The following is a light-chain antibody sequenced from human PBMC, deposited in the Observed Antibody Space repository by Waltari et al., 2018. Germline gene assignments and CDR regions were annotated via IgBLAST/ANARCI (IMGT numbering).Light chain of an antibody. V-gene: IGLV8-61*01. J-gene: IGLJ3*02. Sequence: QTVVTHEPSLSVSSGGTVTRTCSFSSAPLSTTSSAPWDHQSPGQPPGTLVYKANSRSAGVPDRFSGSILGNKAALTITGAQADDESDYYCALYMGSGIWVFGGGTKLTVL. CDR3: ALYMGSGIWV. CDR1: SAPLSTTSS. CDR2: KAN.